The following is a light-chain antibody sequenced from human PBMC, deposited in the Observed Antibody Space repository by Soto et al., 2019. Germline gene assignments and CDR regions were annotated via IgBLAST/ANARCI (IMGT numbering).Light chain of an antibody. J-gene: IGLJ1*01. Sequence: QSALTQPASVSGSPGQSMTISCTGASSDVGDYKYVSWFQQHPGKAPKLMIYEVSNRPSGVSNRFSGSKSGNTASLTISGLQAKDEADYYCSSYTSSSTYVFGTGTKVTVL. CDR3: SSYTSSSTYV. CDR1: SSDVGDYKY. CDR2: EVS. V-gene: IGLV2-14*01.